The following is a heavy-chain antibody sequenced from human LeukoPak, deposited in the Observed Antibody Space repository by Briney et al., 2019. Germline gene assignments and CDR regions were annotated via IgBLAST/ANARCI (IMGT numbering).Heavy chain of an antibody. Sequence: PGGSLRLSCEASGFIFSSYVMGWVRQAPGKGLEWVSSISVGGGDTFTADSVKGRFTISRDNSKNTLYLQMNSLRAEDTAVYYCAKASWRYCSSTSCLYYFDYWGQGTLVTVSS. D-gene: IGHD2-2*01. CDR1: GFIFSSYV. CDR2: ISVGGGDT. CDR3: AKASWRYCSSTSCLYYFDY. J-gene: IGHJ4*02. V-gene: IGHV3-23*01.